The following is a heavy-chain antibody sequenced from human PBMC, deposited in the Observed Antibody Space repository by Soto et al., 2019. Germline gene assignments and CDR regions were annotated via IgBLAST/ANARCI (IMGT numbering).Heavy chain of an antibody. CDR3: ARDSHDSSGYYYVGGGVDY. J-gene: IGHJ4*02. CDR1: GYTFTSYY. D-gene: IGHD3-22*01. Sequence: QVQLVQSGAEVKKPGASVKVSCKASGYTFTSYYMHWVRQAPGQGLEWMGIINPSGGSTSYAQKFQGRVTMTRDTSTGTVYMELSSLRSEDTAVYYCARDSHDSSGYYYVGGGVDYWGQGTLVTVSS. CDR2: INPSGGST. V-gene: IGHV1-46*01.